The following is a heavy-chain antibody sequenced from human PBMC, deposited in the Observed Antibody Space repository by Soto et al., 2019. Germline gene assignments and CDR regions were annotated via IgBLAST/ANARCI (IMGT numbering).Heavy chain of an antibody. J-gene: IGHJ6*02. CDR1: GGSISSYY. Sequence: SETLSLTCTVSGGSISSYYWSWIRQPPGKGLEWIGYIYNSGSTNYNPSLKSRVTISVDTSKNQFSLKLSSVTAADTAVYYCARGPYYDFWSGYYTGHYYGMDVWGQGTTVTVSS. V-gene: IGHV4-59*01. CDR3: ARGPYYDFWSGYYTGHYYGMDV. D-gene: IGHD3-3*01. CDR2: IYNSGST.